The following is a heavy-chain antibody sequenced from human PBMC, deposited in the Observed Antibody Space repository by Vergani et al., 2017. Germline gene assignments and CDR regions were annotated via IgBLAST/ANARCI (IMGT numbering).Heavy chain of an antibody. CDR2: IYYSGST. CDR1: GGSISSYY. Sequence: QVQLQESGPGLVKPSETLSLTCTVSGGSISSYYWSWIRQPPGKGLEWIGYIYYSGSTNYNPSLKSRVTISVDTSMNQFSLKLRSVTAADTAVYFCARVMYRDEASTGYRLEGMDIWGQGTTVTISS. J-gene: IGHJ6*02. V-gene: IGHV4-59*01. D-gene: IGHD3-9*01. CDR3: ARVMYRDEASTGYRLEGMDI.